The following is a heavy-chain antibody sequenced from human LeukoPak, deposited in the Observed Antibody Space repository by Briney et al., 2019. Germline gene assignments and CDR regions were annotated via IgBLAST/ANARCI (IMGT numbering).Heavy chain of an antibody. CDR3: AKDDAWIRFGE. CDR2: IYSGGST. D-gene: IGHD3-10*01. J-gene: IGHJ4*02. V-gene: IGHV3-53*01. CDR1: GFTFTSYW. Sequence: GGSLRLSCAASGFTFTSYWMSWVRQAPGKGLEWVSIIYSGGSTFYADSVKGRFTISRDNSKNTLHLEVISLTAEDTAVYYCAKDDAWIRFGEWSQGTLVTVSS.